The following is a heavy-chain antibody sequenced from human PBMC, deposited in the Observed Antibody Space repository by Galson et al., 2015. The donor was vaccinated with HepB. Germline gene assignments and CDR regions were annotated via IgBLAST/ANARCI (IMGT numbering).Heavy chain of an antibody. D-gene: IGHD1-1*01. Sequence: SLRLSCAASGFTFSHAWMSWVRQAPGKGLEWVGRIKGKTDGGTTDYAAPVKGRFTISRDDSKNTLYLQMNSLKTEDTAVYYCTTFFTGTDYWGQGTLVTVSS. CDR3: TTFFTGTDY. V-gene: IGHV3-15*01. CDR2: IKGKTDGGTT. CDR1: GFTFSHAW. J-gene: IGHJ4*02.